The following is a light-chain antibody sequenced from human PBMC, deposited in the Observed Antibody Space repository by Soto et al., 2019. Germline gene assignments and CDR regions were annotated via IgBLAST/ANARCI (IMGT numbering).Light chain of an antibody. J-gene: IGLJ1*01. CDR3: ISYKTDDTFV. V-gene: IGLV2-14*01. CDR2: EAT. CDR1: SSDIGASNF. Sequence: QSALTQPPSVSGSPGQSITVSCTGTSSDIGASNFVPWYQHLPGRAPKVIIFEATNRPSGVSDRFSGSKAGITASLTISGLQADDEGEYFCISYKTDDTFVFGTGTKLTVL.